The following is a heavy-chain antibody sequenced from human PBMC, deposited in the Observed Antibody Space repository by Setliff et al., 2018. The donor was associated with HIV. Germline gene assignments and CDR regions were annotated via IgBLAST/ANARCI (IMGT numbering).Heavy chain of an antibody. V-gene: IGHV5-51*01. CDR3: ARRSVVTATGIYYFDY. CDR2: IYPGDSDT. CDR1: GYSFTNYW. J-gene: IGHJ4*02. Sequence: GESLKISCKGSGYSFTNYWIGWVRQMPGKGLEWMGIIYPGDSDTRYSPSFQGQVTISADKSISTAYLQWSSLKASDTAMYYCARRSVVTATGIYYFDYWGQGTLVTVSS. D-gene: IGHD2-21*02.